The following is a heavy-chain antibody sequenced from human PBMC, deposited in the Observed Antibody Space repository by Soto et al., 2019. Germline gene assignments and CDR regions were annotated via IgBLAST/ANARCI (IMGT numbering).Heavy chain of an antibody. V-gene: IGHV3-49*03. CDR1: GFTIGDYA. Sequence: GGSLRLSCTDSGFTIGDYAMSWFRQASGKGLEWVGFIRSKAYGGTTEYAESVKGRFTISRDDSKSIAYLQMNSLKTVDAAVYYCTRDLRGDVYYYGMDVWGQGTTVTVSS. J-gene: IGHJ6*02. CDR3: TRDLRGDVYYYGMDV. D-gene: IGHD2-21*02. CDR2: IRSKAYGGTT.